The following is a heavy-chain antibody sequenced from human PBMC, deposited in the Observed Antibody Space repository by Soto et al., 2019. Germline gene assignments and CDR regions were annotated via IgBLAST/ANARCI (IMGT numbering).Heavy chain of an antibody. CDR3: ARNGDSSDYRGWFDP. J-gene: IGHJ5*02. V-gene: IGHV3-66*01. D-gene: IGHD3-22*01. Sequence: EVQLVESGGGLVQPGGSLRLSCAASGFTVSSNYMSWVRQAPGKGLEWVSVIYSGGTTYYADSVKGRFTISRDNSKNTLYLQMNRLSAEDPAVYYCARNGDSSDYRGWFDPWGQGTLVTVSS. CDR1: GFTVSSNY. CDR2: IYSGGTT.